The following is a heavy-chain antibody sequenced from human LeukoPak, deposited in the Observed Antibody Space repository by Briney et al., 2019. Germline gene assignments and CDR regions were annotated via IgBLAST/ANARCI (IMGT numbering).Heavy chain of an antibody. CDR3: ARDGRAGSLFAY. D-gene: IGHD6-19*01. J-gene: IGHJ4*02. CDR1: GGSISGYY. Sequence: PSETLSLTCTVSGGSISGYYWSWIRQPPGKGLEWVGYISYSGSTNYNPSLKSRVTISVDTSKNQFSLKLSSVTAADTAIYYCARDGRAGSLFAYWGQGALVTVSS. CDR2: ISYSGST. V-gene: IGHV4-59*01.